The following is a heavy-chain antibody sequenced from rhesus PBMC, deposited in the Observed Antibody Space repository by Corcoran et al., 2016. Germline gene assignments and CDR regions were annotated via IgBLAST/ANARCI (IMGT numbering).Heavy chain of an antibody. Sequence: QVQLQESGPGLVKPSETLSLTCAVSGSSISCGYGWSCVRPPPGKGLAWIGYIGGWIGYSGGSRGSTKYNPSLKSRVTISKDTSKNQFSLKLSSVTAADTAVYYCARVPYIAAGYGGLDSWGQGVVVTVSS. CDR1: GSSISCGYG. V-gene: IGHV4-127*01. CDR2: IGGWIGYSGGSRGST. CDR3: ARVPYIAAGYGGLDS. J-gene: IGHJ6*01. D-gene: IGHD6-13*01.